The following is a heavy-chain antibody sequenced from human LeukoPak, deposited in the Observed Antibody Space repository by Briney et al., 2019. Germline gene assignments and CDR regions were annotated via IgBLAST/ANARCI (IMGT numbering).Heavy chain of an antibody. J-gene: IGHJ4*02. V-gene: IGHV1-18*01. D-gene: IGHD6-19*01. CDR1: GYTFTSYG. CDR3: ARPRVAGSLDL. Sequence: ASVKVSCKTSGYTFTSYGTSWVRQAPGQGLEWMGWINAYNGNTNYAQRFQGRVTMTTDTSTSTAYMELSSLRSDGTAVYYCARPRVAGSLDLWGQRTLVTVSS. CDR2: INAYNGNT.